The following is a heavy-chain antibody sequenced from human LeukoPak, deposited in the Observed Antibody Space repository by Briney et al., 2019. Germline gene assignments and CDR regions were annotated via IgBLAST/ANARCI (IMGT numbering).Heavy chain of an antibody. Sequence: PSETLSLTCTVSGGSISSSSYYWGWIRQPPGKGLEWIGSIYYSGSTYYNPSLKSRVTISVDTSKNQFSLKLSSVTAADTAVYYCARLDIAASDFDYWSQGTLVTVSS. CDR1: GGSISSSSYY. CDR3: ARLDIAASDFDY. CDR2: IYYSGST. V-gene: IGHV4-39*01. J-gene: IGHJ4*02. D-gene: IGHD6-13*01.